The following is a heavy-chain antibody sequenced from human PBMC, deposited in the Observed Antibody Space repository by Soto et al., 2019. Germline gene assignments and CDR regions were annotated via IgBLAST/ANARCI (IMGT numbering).Heavy chain of an antibody. CDR2: INAGNGNT. CDR1: GYTFTSYA. J-gene: IGHJ5*02. Sequence: ASVKVSCKASGYTFTSYAMHWVRQAPGQRLEWMGWINAGNGNTKYSQKFQGRVTITRDTSSSTAYMELSRLRSDDTAVYYCAREVGVYCSGGSCYSGWFDPWGQGTLVTVSS. CDR3: AREVGVYCSGGSCYSGWFDP. V-gene: IGHV1-3*01. D-gene: IGHD2-15*01.